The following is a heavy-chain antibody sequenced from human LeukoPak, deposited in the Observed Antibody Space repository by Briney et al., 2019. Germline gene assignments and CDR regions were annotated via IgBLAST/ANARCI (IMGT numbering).Heavy chain of an antibody. Sequence: GGSLRLSCAVSGFTFDRYDMHWVRQPTGKGLEWVSAIGNAADTYYAGSVKGRFTISGENARNSLYLQMNALRAGDTAIYFCAGGRGQIINYWGQGTLVTVSS. J-gene: IGHJ4*02. CDR3: AGGRGQIINY. CDR2: IGNAADT. V-gene: IGHV3-13*01. D-gene: IGHD3-10*01. CDR1: GFTFDRYD.